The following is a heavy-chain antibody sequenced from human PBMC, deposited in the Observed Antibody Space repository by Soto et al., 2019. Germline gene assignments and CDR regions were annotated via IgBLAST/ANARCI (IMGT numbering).Heavy chain of an antibody. J-gene: IGHJ6*02. CDR2: INHSGST. Sequence: SETLSLTCAVYGGSFSGYYWSWIRQPPGKGLEWIGEINHSGSTNYNPSLKSRVTISVDTSKNQFSLKLSSVTAADTAVYYCASGIAARYYYYGMDVWGQGTTVT. CDR3: ASGIAARYYYYGMDV. D-gene: IGHD6-6*01. V-gene: IGHV4-34*01. CDR1: GGSFSGYY.